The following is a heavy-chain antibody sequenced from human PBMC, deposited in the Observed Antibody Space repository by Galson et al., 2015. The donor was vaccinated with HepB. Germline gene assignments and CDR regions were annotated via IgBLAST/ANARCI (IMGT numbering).Heavy chain of an antibody. D-gene: IGHD4-17*01. CDR2: ISWNSGSI. Sequence: SLRLSCAASGFPFDDYAMHWVRQAPGKGLEWVSGISWNSGSIGYADSVKGRFTISRDNAKNSLYMQMNSLRAEDTALYYCAKEDTVSNDAFDIWGQGTMVTVSS. CDR3: AKEDTVSNDAFDI. V-gene: IGHV3-9*01. CDR1: GFPFDDYA. J-gene: IGHJ3*02.